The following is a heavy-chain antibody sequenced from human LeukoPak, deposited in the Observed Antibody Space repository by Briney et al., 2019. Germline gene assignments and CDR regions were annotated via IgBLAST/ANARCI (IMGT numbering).Heavy chain of an antibody. CDR2: MNEYGSEI. CDR3: ARGKSGYCSGGSCRHYFDY. J-gene: IGHJ4*02. D-gene: IGHD2-15*01. V-gene: IGHV3-7*03. CDR1: GFIFRDFS. Sequence: GGSLRLSCSVSGFIFRDFSMSWVRQAPGKGLEWVAKMNEYGSEIFYVGSVKGRFTISRDNGKNSLYLQMNRLRAEDTAVYYCARGKSGYCSGGSCRHYFDYWGQGTLVTVSS.